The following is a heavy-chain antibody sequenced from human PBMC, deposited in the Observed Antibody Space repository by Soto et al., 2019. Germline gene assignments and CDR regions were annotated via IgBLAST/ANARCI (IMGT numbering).Heavy chain of an antibody. J-gene: IGHJ4*02. Sequence: LPQTLSLTCAISGDMVSSENAAWNWVRQSPSRGFEWLGRTYYRSKGYNEYAVSVRSRITFNPDTAKNQICLQLNSVSPEDTAIYYCAKDSHWAIISPTHDDWGQGTLVTVSS. CDR2: TYYRSKGYN. CDR1: GDMVSSENAA. D-gene: IGHD2-2*01. CDR3: AKDSHWAIISPTHDD. V-gene: IGHV6-1*01.